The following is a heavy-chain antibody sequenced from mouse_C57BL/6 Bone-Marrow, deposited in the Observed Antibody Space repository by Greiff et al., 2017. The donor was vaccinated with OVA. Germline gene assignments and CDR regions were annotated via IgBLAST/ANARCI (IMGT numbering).Heavy chain of an antibody. CDR2: IDPENGDT. V-gene: IGHV14-4*01. CDR1: GFNIKDYY. CDR3: TTWDDYGSSWFAY. Sequence: VQLQQSGAELVRPGASVKLSCTASGFNIKDYYMHWVKQRPEQGLEWIGWIDPENGDTEYASKFQGKATITADTSSNTAYLQLSSLTSEDTAVYYCTTWDDYGSSWFAYWGQGTLVTVSA. D-gene: IGHD1-1*01. J-gene: IGHJ3*01.